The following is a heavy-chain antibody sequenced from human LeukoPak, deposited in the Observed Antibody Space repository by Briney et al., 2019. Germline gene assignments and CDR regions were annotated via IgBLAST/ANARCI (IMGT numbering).Heavy chain of an antibody. CDR3: ARASYDSSGYYYDY. CDR1: GGSISSYY. V-gene: IGHV4-59*01. J-gene: IGHJ4*02. Sequence: SETLSLTCTVSGGSISSYYWSWIRQPPGKGLEWIGYIYYIGSTNYNPSLKSRVTISVDTSKNQFSLKLSSVTAADTAVYYCARASYDSSGYYYDYWGQGTLVTVSS. D-gene: IGHD3-22*01. CDR2: IYYIGST.